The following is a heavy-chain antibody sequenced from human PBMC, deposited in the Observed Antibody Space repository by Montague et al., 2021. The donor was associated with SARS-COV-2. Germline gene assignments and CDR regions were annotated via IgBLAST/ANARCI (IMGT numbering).Heavy chain of an antibody. Sequence: SETLSLTCTVSGASIRSSSYYWGWIRQPPGKGLEWIGFKYYSGSTYYNPTLKIRVSIYVDTSKNQFSLKLSSVTAADTAVYYCATLPSSITSFGVVKGYYFDDWGQGALVTVSS. D-gene: IGHD3-3*01. V-gene: IGHV4-39*01. CDR1: GASIRSSSYY. J-gene: IGHJ4*02. CDR3: ATLPSSITSFGVVKGYYFDD. CDR2: KYYSGST.